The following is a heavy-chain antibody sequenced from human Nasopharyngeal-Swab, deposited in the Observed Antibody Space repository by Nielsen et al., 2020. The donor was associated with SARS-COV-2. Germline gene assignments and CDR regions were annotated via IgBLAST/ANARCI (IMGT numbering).Heavy chain of an antibody. V-gene: IGHV3-30*04. CDR2: ISYDGSNK. CDR3: AREAGGVPAAIEGGYYYGMDI. Sequence: GESLKISCAASGFTFSSYAMHWVRQAAGKGLEWVAVISYDGSNKYYADSVKGRFTISRDNSKNTLYLQMNSLRAEDTAVYYCAREAGGVPAAIEGGYYYGMDIWGQGTTVTVSS. CDR1: GFTFSSYA. J-gene: IGHJ6*02. D-gene: IGHD2-2*01.